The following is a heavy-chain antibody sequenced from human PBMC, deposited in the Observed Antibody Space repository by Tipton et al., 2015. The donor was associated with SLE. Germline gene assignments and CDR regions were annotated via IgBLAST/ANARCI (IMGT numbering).Heavy chain of an antibody. D-gene: IGHD2/OR15-2a*01. J-gene: IGHJ3*02. CDR1: GFTFTNAW. Sequence: SLRLSCVASGFTFTNAWMSWVRQAPGKGLEWVGRVKSKTDGGTTDYAALVKGRFTISRDDSKDTLYLQMNSLKTEDTAVYYCTTAPSMALDGAFDIWGQGTLVAVSS. CDR3: TTAPSMALDGAFDI. V-gene: IGHV3-15*01. CDR2: VKSKTDGGTT.